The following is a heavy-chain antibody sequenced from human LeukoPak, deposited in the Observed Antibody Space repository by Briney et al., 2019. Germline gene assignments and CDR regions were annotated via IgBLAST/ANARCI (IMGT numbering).Heavy chain of an antibody. Sequence: GGSLRLSCAASGFTFSSYGMRWVRQAPGKGLEWVAVIWYDGSNKYYADSVKGRFTISRDNSKNTLYLQMNSLRAEDTAVYYCARDLGDIVVVPAAMPFDYWGQGTLVTVSA. D-gene: IGHD2-2*01. CDR3: ARDLGDIVVVPAAMPFDY. CDR1: GFTFSSYG. V-gene: IGHV3-33*01. CDR2: IWYDGSNK. J-gene: IGHJ4*02.